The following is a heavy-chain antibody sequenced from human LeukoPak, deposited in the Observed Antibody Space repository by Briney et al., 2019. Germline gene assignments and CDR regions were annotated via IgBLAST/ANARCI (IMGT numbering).Heavy chain of an antibody. Sequence: GGSLRLSCVASAFRFSNYPMQWVRQAPGKGVEWVAMISYGGNKQYHADSVKGRFTISRDNSKNILYLQMSSLRPEDTAVYYCGRDVDSYGSGNWELDLWGQGTLVTVSS. V-gene: IGHV3-30-3*01. CDR3: GRDVDSYGSGNWELDL. D-gene: IGHD3-10*01. CDR2: ISYGGNKQ. CDR1: AFRFSNYP. J-gene: IGHJ5*02.